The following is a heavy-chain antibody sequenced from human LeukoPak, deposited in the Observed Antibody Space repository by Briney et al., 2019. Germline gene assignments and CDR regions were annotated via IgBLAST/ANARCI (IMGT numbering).Heavy chain of an antibody. J-gene: IGHJ5*02. CDR1: GGSISNYY. CDR3: ARRVIMSATGVPDTWLDP. Sequence: SETLSLTCTVSGGSISNYYWNWIRQPPGKGLEWVGHISYSGGTKYNPSLQSRVTISIDTSKNQFSLNLSSVTAADTAVYYCARRVIMSATGVPDTWLDPWGQGILVTVSS. D-gene: IGHD2-8*02. V-gene: IGHV4-59*08. CDR2: ISYSGGT.